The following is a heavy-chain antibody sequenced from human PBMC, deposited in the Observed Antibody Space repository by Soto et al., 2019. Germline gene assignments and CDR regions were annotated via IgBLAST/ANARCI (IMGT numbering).Heavy chain of an antibody. CDR1: GGTFSSYT. CDR2: IIPILGIA. Sequence: QVQLVQSGAEVKKPGSSVKVSCKASGGTFSSYTISWVRQATGQGLEWMGRIIPILGIANYAQKFQGRVTITADKSTSTAYMERSSLRSEDTAVYYFARTHYGMDVWGQGTTVTFSS. V-gene: IGHV1-69*02. J-gene: IGHJ6*02. CDR3: ARTHYGMDV.